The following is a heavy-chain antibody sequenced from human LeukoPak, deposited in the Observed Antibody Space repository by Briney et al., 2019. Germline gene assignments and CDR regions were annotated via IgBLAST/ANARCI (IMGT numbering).Heavy chain of an antibody. J-gene: IGHJ5*02. Sequence: SETLSLTCTVSGGSISSYYWSWIRQPAGKGLEWIGRIYTSGSTNYNPSLKSRVTMSVDTSKNQFSLKLSSVPAADTAVYYCARGGYSYGLNLNWFDPWGQGTLVTVSS. D-gene: IGHD5-18*01. CDR1: GGSISSYY. CDR3: ARGGYSYGLNLNWFDP. V-gene: IGHV4-4*07. CDR2: IYTSGST.